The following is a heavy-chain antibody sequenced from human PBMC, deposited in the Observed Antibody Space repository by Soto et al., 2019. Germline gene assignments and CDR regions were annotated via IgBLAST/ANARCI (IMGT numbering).Heavy chain of an antibody. J-gene: IGHJ2*01. D-gene: IGHD6-19*01. CDR2: IDYTGGTT. CDR1: GVTVSTNY. Sequence: GGSLRLSCAGSGVTVSTNYMSWVRQAPGKGLEWVSVIDYTGGTTYYTDSVKGRFIISRDNPKKMLYLQMNSLRAEDTDVYYCAKYATKSSGWY. V-gene: IGHV3-53*01. CDR3: AKYATKSSGWY.